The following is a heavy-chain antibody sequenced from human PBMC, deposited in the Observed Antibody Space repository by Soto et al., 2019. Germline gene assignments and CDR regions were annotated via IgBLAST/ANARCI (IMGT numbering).Heavy chain of an antibody. V-gene: IGHV4-39*01. CDR3: ATQEVGGSYVYTFDP. D-gene: IGHD1-26*01. Sequence: QLHLRESGPGLVKPSETLSLTCTVSGGSITSSSYYWGWLRQPPGKGLEWIGSIYYSGSTYYNPSLKSRVTISVDTSKNQCSLKLSSVTAADTAVYYCATQEVGGSYVYTFDPWGQGTLVTVSS. J-gene: IGHJ5*02. CDR1: GGSITSSSYY. CDR2: IYYSGST.